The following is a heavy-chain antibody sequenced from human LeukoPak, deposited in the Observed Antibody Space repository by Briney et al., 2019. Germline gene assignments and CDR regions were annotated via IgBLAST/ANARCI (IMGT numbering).Heavy chain of an antibody. Sequence: SETLSLTCTVSSGSISTSNYYWGWVRQPPGKALEWIGNIFYSGSTYYSPSLKSRVTISLDTSRNQFSLKLNSVTAADTAVYYCARASYYYGSGSYYHYWGQGTLVTVSS. CDR1: SGSISTSNYY. D-gene: IGHD3-10*01. CDR2: IFYSGST. V-gene: IGHV4-39*07. CDR3: ARASYYYGSGSYYHY. J-gene: IGHJ4*02.